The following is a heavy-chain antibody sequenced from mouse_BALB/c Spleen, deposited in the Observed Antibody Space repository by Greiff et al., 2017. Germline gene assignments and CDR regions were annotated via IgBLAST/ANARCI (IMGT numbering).Heavy chain of an antibody. V-gene: IGHV1-5*01. CDR2: IYPGNSDT. Sequence: EVKLVESGTVLARPGASVKMSCKASGYSFTSYWMHWVKQRPGQGLEWIGAIYPGNSDTSYNQKFKGKAKLTAVTSASTAYMELSSLTNEDSAVYYCTRWTSSYYGNYGAMDYWGQGTSVTVSS. J-gene: IGHJ4*01. D-gene: IGHD2-10*01. CDR3: TRWTSSYYGNYGAMDY. CDR1: GYSFTSYW.